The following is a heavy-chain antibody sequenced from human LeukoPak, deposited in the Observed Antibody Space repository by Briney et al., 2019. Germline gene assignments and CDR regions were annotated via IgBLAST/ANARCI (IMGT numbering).Heavy chain of an antibody. J-gene: IGHJ4*02. Sequence: SETLSLTCTVSGGSISSYYWSWIRQPPGKGLEWIGYIYYSGSTNYNPSLKSRVTISVDTSKNQFSLKLSSVTAADTAVYYCAIDIAAAGPYYFDYWGQGTLVTVSS. CDR3: AIDIAAAGPYYFDY. D-gene: IGHD6-13*01. CDR2: IYYSGST. CDR1: GGSISSYY. V-gene: IGHV4-59*08.